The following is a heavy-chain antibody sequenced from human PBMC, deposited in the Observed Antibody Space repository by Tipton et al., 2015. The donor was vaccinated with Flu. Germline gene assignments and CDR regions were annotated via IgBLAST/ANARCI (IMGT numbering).Heavy chain of an antibody. Sequence: TLSLTCAVSGYSISSGYYWGWIRQPPGKGLEWIGSIYHSGSTYYNPSLKSRVTISVDTSKNQFSLKLSSVTAADTAVYYCARCPSGSYDYWGQGTLVTVSS. J-gene: IGHJ4*02. D-gene: IGHD1-26*01. CDR3: ARCPSGSYDY. CDR2: IYHSGST. CDR1: GYSISSGYY. V-gene: IGHV4-38-2*01.